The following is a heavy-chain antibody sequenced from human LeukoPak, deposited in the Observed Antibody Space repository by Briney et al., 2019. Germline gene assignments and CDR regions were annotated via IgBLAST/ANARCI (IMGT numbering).Heavy chain of an antibody. CDR1: GGSISSYY. CDR3: ARAGRGWFDP. J-gene: IGHJ5*02. CDR2: IYTSGST. V-gene: IGHV4-4*09. Sequence: SETLSLTCTVSGGSISSYYWSWIRQPPGKGLEWIGYIYTSGSTNYNPSLKSRVTISVDTSKNQFSLKLSSVTAADTAVYYCARAGRGWFDPWGQGTLVTVSS.